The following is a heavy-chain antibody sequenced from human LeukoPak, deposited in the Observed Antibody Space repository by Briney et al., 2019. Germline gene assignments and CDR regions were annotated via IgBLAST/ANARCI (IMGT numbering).Heavy chain of an antibody. J-gene: IGHJ3*02. D-gene: IGHD3-3*01. CDR1: GYTFTSYG. CDR2: ISAYNGNT. CDR3: ARSDDFWSGSDAFDI. V-gene: IGHV1-18*01. Sequence: GASVKVSCKASGYTFTSYGISWVRQAPGQGLEWMGWISAYNGNTNYAQKLQGRVTTTTDTSTSTAYMELRSLRSDDTAVYYCARSDDFWSGSDAFDIWGQGTMVTVSS.